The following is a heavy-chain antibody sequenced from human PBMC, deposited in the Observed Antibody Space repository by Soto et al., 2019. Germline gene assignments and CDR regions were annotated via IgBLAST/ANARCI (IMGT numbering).Heavy chain of an antibody. J-gene: IGHJ5*02. V-gene: IGHV4-59*01. CDR1: GGSISSYY. CDR3: ARDRLVGATTGWFDP. Sequence: SETLSLTCTVSGGSISSYYWSWIRQPPGKGLEWIGYIYYSGSTNYNPSLKSRVTISVDTSKNQFSLKLSSVTAADTAVYYCARDRLVGATTGWFDPWGQGTLVTVSS. CDR2: IYYSGST. D-gene: IGHD1-26*01.